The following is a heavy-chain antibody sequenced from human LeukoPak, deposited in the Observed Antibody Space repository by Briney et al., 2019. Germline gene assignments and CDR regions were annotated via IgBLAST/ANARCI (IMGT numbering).Heavy chain of an antibody. CDR3: AKGRYCSSTSCHTYYYYGMDV. D-gene: IGHD2-2*02. Sequence: GGSLRLSCAASGFTFSNYAMNWLRQAPGKGLEWVSGISGNGRSTYYTDSVKGQFTISRDNSKNTLYLQMNSLRAEDTAVYYCAKGRYCSSTSCHTYYYYGMDVWGQGTTVTVSS. V-gene: IGHV3-23*01. J-gene: IGHJ6*02. CDR1: GFTFSNYA. CDR2: ISGNGRST.